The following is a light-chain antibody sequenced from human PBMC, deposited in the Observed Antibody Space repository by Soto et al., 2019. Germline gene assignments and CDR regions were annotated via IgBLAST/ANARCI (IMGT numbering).Light chain of an antibody. Sequence: EVVMTQSPATLSVSPGERATLSCRASQSVSSNLAWYQQKPGQAPRLLIYGASTRATGIPARFSGSGSGTEFTLTISSLQSEDFAVYYCQQYSGSRTFGQGTKLEIK. CDR3: QQYSGSRT. CDR2: GAS. CDR1: QSVSSN. V-gene: IGKV3D-15*01. J-gene: IGKJ2*01.